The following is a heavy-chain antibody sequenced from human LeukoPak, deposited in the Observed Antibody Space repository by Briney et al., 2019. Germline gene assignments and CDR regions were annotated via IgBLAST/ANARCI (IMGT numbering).Heavy chain of an antibody. Sequence: PGGSLRLSCAASGFTFSSYAMSWVRQAPGKGPEWVSGISGGGGSTYYADSVRGRFTISRDNSKNTLYLQMISLRAEDTAVYYCAKDIRSGGPGYFDLWGRGTLVTVSS. V-gene: IGHV3-23*01. CDR1: GFTFSSYA. J-gene: IGHJ2*01. D-gene: IGHD3-10*01. CDR3: AKDIRSGGPGYFDL. CDR2: ISGGGGST.